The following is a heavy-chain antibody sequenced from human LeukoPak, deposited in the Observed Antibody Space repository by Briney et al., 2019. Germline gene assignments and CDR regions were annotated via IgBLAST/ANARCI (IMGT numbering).Heavy chain of an antibody. D-gene: IGHD2-2*01. CDR3: AREVIVVVPAAINGFDP. J-gene: IGHJ5*02. CDR1: GFTFSNYG. Sequence: GRSLRLSCAASGFTFSNYGMHWVRQAPGKGLEWVAVIWYDGSNKYYADSVKGRFTISRDNSKNTLYLQMNSLRAEDTAVYYCAREVIVVVPAAINGFDPWGQGTLVTVSS. CDR2: IWYDGSNK. V-gene: IGHV3-33*01.